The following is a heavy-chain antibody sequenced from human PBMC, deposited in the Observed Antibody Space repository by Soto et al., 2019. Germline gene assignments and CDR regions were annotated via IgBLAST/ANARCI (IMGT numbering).Heavy chain of an antibody. J-gene: IGHJ6*02. Sequence: PSETLSLTYAVSGDSISSSNWWSWVRQPPGKGLKWIGEIYHSGSTNYNPSLKSRVTISVDKSKNQFSLKLRSVTAADTAMYFCATGYYYDTSGRGMDVWGQGTTVTVSS. CDR2: IYHSGST. CDR3: ATGYYYDTSGRGMDV. D-gene: IGHD3-22*01. CDR1: GDSISSSNW. V-gene: IGHV4-4*02.